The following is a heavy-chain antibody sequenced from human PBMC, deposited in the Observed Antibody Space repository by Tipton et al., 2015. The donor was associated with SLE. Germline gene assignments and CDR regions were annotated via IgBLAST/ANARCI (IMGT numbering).Heavy chain of an antibody. V-gene: IGHV3-23*01. D-gene: IGHD4-11*01. CDR3: ARTHDYSNRNDY. Sequence: SLRLSCEASGFTFSMYAMSWVRQSPGKGLEWVAVITGSGRSTYYADSLKGRFIISRDNSKNTVFLQINSLRADDTAVYFCARTHDYSNRNDYWGQGTLVTVSS. CDR1: GFTFSMYA. CDR2: ITGSGRST. J-gene: IGHJ4*02.